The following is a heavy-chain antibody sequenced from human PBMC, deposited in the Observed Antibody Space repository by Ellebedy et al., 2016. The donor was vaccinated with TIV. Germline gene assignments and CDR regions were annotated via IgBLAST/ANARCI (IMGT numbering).Heavy chain of an antibody. CDR3: ARDVAGTTGDS. J-gene: IGHJ4*02. CDR2: ISDTGGTK. CDR1: GFPFSDYY. V-gene: IGHV3-11*04. Sequence: GESLKISCAASGFPFSDYYMSWIRQAPGKGLEWLSYISDTGGTKRYADSVRGRFTISRDNARSSVYLQMTGLTAEDTAVYYCARDVAGTTGDSWGQGILVAVSS. D-gene: IGHD1-1*01.